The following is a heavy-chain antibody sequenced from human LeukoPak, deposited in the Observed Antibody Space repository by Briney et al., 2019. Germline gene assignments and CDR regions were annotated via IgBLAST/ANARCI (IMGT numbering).Heavy chain of an antibody. CDR3: ARGPDAFDI. J-gene: IGHJ3*02. CDR2: IYYSGST. CDR1: GYSISSDYY. Sequence: SETLSLTCAVFGYSISSDYYWSWIRQPPGKGLEWIGYIYYSGSTNYNPSLKSRVTISVDTSKNQFSLKLSSVTTADTAVYYCARGPDAFDIWGQGTMVTVSS. V-gene: IGHV4-59*01.